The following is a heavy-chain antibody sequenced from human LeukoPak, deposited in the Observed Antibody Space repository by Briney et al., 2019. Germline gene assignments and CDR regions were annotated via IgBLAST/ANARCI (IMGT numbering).Heavy chain of an antibody. CDR2: IHVSGTT. Sequence: SGTLSLTCTMSTESMRSYYWSWIRQPAGGGLEFLGRIHVSGTTKYNPSLRGRITMSVDMSKKVFSLKLTSVTAADTAVYYCARGARSGSYPTYPPKRHFDYWGQGTLVTVSS. CDR1: TESMRSYY. D-gene: IGHD1-26*01. CDR3: ARGARSGSYPTYPPKRHFDY. J-gene: IGHJ4*02. V-gene: IGHV4-4*07.